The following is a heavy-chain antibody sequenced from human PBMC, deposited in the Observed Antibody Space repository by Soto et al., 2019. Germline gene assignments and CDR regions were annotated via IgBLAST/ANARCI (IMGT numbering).Heavy chain of an antibody. CDR1: AFSLSTSGVG. CDR2: IYWNDDK. J-gene: IGHJ5*02. Sequence: SGPTLVNPTQTLTLTCTFSAFSLSTSGVGVGWIRQPPGKALEWLALIYWNDDKRYSPSLKSRLTITKDTSKNQVVLTVTNMDPVDTATYYCAHNAAAPGYCSSTSCLKWFDPWGQGTLVTVSS. D-gene: IGHD2-2*01. CDR3: AHNAAAPGYCSSTSCLKWFDP. V-gene: IGHV2-5*01.